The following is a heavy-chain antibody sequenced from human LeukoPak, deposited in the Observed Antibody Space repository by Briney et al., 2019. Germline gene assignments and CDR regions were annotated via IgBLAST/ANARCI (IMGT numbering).Heavy chain of an antibody. Sequence: GGSLRLSCAASGFTFDDYAMHWVRQAPGKGLEWVSGISWNSGSIGYADSVKGRFTISRDSAKNSLYLQMNSLRAEDMALYYCAKDGSGSYSYAFDIWGQGTMVTVSS. J-gene: IGHJ3*02. D-gene: IGHD1-26*01. CDR1: GFTFDDYA. CDR3: AKDGSGSYSYAFDI. CDR2: ISWNSGSI. V-gene: IGHV3-9*03.